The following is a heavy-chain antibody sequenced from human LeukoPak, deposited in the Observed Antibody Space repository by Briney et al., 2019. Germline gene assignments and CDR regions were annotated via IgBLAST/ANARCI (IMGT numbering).Heavy chain of an antibody. Sequence: GGSLRLSCAASGFTLNTYWMSWVRQAPGKGLEWVANIKQDGSEKYYVDSVKGRFTISRDNAENLLYLQMNSLRVEDTAVYFWGRGAKGPDYWGQGTLVTVSS. CDR3: GRGAKGPDY. CDR1: GFTLNTYW. CDR2: IKQDGSEK. V-gene: IGHV3-7*05. J-gene: IGHJ4*02.